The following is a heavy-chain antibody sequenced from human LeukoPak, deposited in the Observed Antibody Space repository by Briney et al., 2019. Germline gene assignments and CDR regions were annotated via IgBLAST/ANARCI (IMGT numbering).Heavy chain of an antibody. D-gene: IGHD4-17*01. CDR1: GGSVSSSSYY. J-gene: IGHJ2*01. V-gene: IGHV4-39*07. CDR2: IYQSGST. CDR3: ASRDYGDWYFDL. Sequence: SETLSLTCTVSGGSVSSSSYYWGWIRQPPGKGLEWIGEIYQSGSTNYNPPLKSRVTISLDKSKNRFSLNLNSVTAADTAVYYCASRDYGDWYFDLWGRGTLVTVSS.